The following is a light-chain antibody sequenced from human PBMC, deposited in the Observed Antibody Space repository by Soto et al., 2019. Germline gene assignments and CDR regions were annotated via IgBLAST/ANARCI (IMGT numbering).Light chain of an antibody. J-gene: IGKJ1*01. CDR3: QQYSSHST. V-gene: IGKV1-5*03. CDR1: QSTSSY. CDR2: QAS. Sequence: DIRMTQPPSTLSASVGDRVTITCRASQSTSSYLAWYQQKPGKAPKLLIYQASSLENGVPSRFSGSGSGTEFSLTISSLQPDDFATYYCQQYSSHSTFGQGTKVDI.